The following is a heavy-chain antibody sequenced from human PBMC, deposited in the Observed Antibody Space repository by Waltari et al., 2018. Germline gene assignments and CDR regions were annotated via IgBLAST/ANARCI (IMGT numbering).Heavy chain of an antibody. CDR2: IYHTGST. CDR1: GYSLTSGYK. Sequence: QVQLQESGPGLVKPSETLSLICSVSGYSLTSGYKWGWIQQSPGKGLEWIGNIYHTGSTDYNPSLASRATLSVDTSKNQFSLMVTSVTAADTAVYYCARDSGSLFAFDFWGQGTMVTVSS. J-gene: IGHJ3*01. V-gene: IGHV4-38-2*02. D-gene: IGHD6-19*01. CDR3: ARDSGSLFAFDF.